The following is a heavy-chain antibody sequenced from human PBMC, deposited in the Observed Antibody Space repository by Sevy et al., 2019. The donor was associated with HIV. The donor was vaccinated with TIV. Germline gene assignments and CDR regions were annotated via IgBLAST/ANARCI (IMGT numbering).Heavy chain of an antibody. V-gene: IGHV4-61*01. CDR1: SGSVSSGNNY. Sequence: SETLSLTCIVSSGSVSSGNNYWSWIRQPPGKGLEWIRYIYYSGNTKYNPSLKSRVTISIDTSKNQFSLNLTSVTAADTAVYYGARDPSEEGFSYGPFDSWGQGILVTVSS. CDR2: IYYSGNT. CDR3: ARDPSEEGFSYGPFDS. J-gene: IGHJ5*01. D-gene: IGHD5-18*01.